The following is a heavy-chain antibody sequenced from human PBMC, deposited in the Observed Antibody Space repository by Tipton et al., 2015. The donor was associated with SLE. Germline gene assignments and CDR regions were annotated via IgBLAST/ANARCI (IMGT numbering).Heavy chain of an antibody. D-gene: IGHD2-8*02. CDR3: ARAGGNPLALHV. J-gene: IGHJ3*01. CDR1: GVSVPGGGYY. V-gene: IGHV4-31*03. Sequence: TLSLTCNVSGVSVPGGGYYWSWIRQRPGTGPEWIGTVYYNVRTYDNPSLKSRMTMSLDTSKNQLSLNLSSMTAADTAVYFCARAGGNPLALHVWGQGTMVTVSS. CDR2: VYYNVRT.